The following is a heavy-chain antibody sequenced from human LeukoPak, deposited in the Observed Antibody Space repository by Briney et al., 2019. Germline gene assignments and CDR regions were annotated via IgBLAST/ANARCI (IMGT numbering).Heavy chain of an antibody. CDR3: TRGSSGRRDN. Sequence: GASVKVSCKASGYTFTSCDMNWVRQATGQGLEWMGWMNPNSGNTGYGQSLQGRITMTRDISIGTAYMELSNLTSEDTAIYYCTRGSSGRRDNWGQGTLVTVSA. J-gene: IGHJ4*02. D-gene: IGHD6-19*01. CDR2: MNPNSGNT. V-gene: IGHV1-8*01. CDR1: GYTFTSCD.